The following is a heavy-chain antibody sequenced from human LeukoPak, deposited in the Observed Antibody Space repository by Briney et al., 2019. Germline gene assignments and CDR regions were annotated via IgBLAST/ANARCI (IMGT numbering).Heavy chain of an antibody. D-gene: IGHD3-10*01. CDR3: ATEVDVRSGSYLGTPDY. CDR1: GYTFTDYY. CDR2: VDPEDGET. Sequence: ASVKLSCKVSGYTFTDYYMHWVQRAPGKGLEWMGLVDPEDGETIYAEKFQGRVTITADTSTDTAYMELSSLRSEDTAVYYCATEVDVRSGSYLGTPDYWSQGTLVTVSS. V-gene: IGHV1-69-2*01. J-gene: IGHJ4*02.